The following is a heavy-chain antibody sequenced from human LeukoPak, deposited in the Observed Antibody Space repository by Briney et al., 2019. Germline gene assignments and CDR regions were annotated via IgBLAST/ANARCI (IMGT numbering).Heavy chain of an antibody. V-gene: IGHV4-30-4*01. CDR2: IYYSGST. J-gene: IGHJ4*02. CDR1: GGSISSGDYY. CDR3: ARAPDWDDSSGYYYYFDY. Sequence: SQTLSLTCTVSGGSISSGDYYWSWIRQPPGKGLEWIGYIYYSGSTYYNPSLKSRVTISVDTSKNQFSLKLSSVIAADTAVYYCARAPDWDDSSGYYYYFDYWGQGTLVTVSS. D-gene: IGHD3-22*01.